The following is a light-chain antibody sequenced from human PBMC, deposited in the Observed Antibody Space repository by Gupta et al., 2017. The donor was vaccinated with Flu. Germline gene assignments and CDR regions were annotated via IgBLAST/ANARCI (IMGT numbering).Light chain of an antibody. CDR1: QSITKY. V-gene: IGKV1-39*01. CDR3: QQTYDTPLYT. J-gene: IGKJ2*01. CDR2: AAS. Sequence: RVTITCRASQSITKYLKWYQKKPGEAPKILIYAASTLQSGVPSRFNGSGSGTDFSLTISGLQLEDFATYYCQQTYDTPLYTFGQGTKVEI.